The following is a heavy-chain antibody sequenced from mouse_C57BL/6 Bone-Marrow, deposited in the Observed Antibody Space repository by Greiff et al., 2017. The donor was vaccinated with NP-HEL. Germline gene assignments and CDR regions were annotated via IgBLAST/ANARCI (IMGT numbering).Heavy chain of an antibody. CDR3: TTDMGRYYAMDY. J-gene: IGHJ4*01. CDR2: IDPENGDT. Sequence: VQLQQSGAELVRPGASVKLSCTASGFNIKDDYMHWVKQRPEQGLEWIGWIDPENGDTEYASKFQGKAPITADTSSNTAYLQLSSLTSEDTAVYYCTTDMGRYYAMDYWGQGTSVTVSS. V-gene: IGHV14-4*01. CDR1: GFNIKDDY.